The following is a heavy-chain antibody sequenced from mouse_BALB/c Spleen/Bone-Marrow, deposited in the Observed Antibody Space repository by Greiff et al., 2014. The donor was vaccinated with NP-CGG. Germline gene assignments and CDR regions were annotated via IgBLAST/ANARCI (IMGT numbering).Heavy chain of an antibody. CDR1: GYSITRGYY. CDR3: ARGDYGSNYDDY. J-gene: IGHJ2*01. CDR2: ISYDGTN. D-gene: IGHD1-1*01. V-gene: IGHV3-6*02. Sequence: EVKLEESGPGLVKPSQSLSLTCSVTGYSITRGYYWNWIRQFPGNKLEWMGYISYDGTNDYNPSLKNRISITRDTSKNQFFLKLNSVTTEDTATYYCARGDYGSNYDDYWDQGTTLTVSS.